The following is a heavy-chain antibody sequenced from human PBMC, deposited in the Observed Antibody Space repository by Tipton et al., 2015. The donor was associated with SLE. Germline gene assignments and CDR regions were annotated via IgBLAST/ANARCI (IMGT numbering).Heavy chain of an antibody. CDR3: ARAGRAWNLFDY. Sequence: TLSLTCAVYGGSFSGYYWSWIRQPPGKGLEWIGYIYYSGSTYYNPSLKSRVTISVDTSKNQFSLKLSSVTAADTAVYYCARAGRAWNLFDYWGQGTLVTVSS. V-gene: IGHV4-59*08. CDR1: GGSFSGYY. CDR2: IYYSGST. J-gene: IGHJ4*02. D-gene: IGHD1-1*01.